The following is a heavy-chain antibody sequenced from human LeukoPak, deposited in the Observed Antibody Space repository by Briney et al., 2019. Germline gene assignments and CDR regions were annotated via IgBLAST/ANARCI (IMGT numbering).Heavy chain of an antibody. Sequence: PGGSLRLSCAASGFTFGDYAMYWVRQAPGKGLEWVSGITWNSGLIDYAASVKGRFTISRDNARNSLYLQMNSLRTEDTAFYYCVTDWRPLKLHRSSDSWGQGTLVTVSS. D-gene: IGHD1-7*01. J-gene: IGHJ4*02. CDR1: GFTFGDYA. CDR2: ITWNSGLI. V-gene: IGHV3-9*01. CDR3: VTDWRPLKLHRSSDS.